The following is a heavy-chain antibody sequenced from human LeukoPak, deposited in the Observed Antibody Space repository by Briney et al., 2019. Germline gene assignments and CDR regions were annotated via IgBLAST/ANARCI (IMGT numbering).Heavy chain of an antibody. CDR1: GFTSSSYS. Sequence: PGGSLRLSCAASGFTSSSYSMSWVRQAPGKGLEWVSAISGSGGSTYYVDSVKGRFTISRDNSKNTLYLQMNSLRAEDTAVYYCAKDLRVLGVRFDPWGQGTLVTVSS. CDR3: AKDLRVLGVRFDP. V-gene: IGHV3-23*01. D-gene: IGHD1-26*01. J-gene: IGHJ5*02. CDR2: ISGSGGST.